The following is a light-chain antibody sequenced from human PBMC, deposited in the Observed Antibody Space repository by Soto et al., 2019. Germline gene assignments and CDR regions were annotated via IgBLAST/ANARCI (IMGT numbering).Light chain of an antibody. CDR1: SSDVGGYNY. J-gene: IGLJ3*02. Sequence: QSALTQPRSVSGSPGQSVTISCTGTSSDVGGYNYVSWYQQHPGKAPKLMIYDVSQRPSGVPDRFSGSKSGNTASLTISGLQAEYEADYYCCSYAGSYTFWVFGGGTKLTVL. CDR2: DVS. CDR3: CSYAGSYTFWV. V-gene: IGLV2-11*01.